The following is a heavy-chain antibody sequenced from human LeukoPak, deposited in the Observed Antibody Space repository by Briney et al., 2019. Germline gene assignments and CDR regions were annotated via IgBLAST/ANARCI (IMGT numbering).Heavy chain of an antibody. Sequence: GGSLRLSCAASGFTFSSYRMSWVRQAPGKGLEWVANIKQDGSEKYYVDSVKGRFTISRDNAKNSLYLQMNSLRAEDTAVYYCARFGGYCSSTSCYADSFDYWGQGTLVTVSS. V-gene: IGHV3-7*03. CDR2: IKQDGSEK. D-gene: IGHD2-2*01. CDR3: ARFGGYCSSTSCYADSFDY. J-gene: IGHJ4*02. CDR1: GFTFSSYR.